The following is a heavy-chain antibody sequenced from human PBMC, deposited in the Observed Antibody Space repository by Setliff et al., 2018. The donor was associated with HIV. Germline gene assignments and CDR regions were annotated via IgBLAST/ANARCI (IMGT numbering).Heavy chain of an antibody. CDR3: ARRIDDSGSFPDKNWFDT. Sequence: SETLSLTCTVSGGSISSYYWSWIRQPPGKGLEWIGYIYTSGSTNYNPSLKSRVTMSIDTSKNQFSLRLTSVTAADTAVYYCARRIDDSGSFPDKNWFDTWGQGSLVTVSS. CDR2: IYTSGST. J-gene: IGHJ5*02. V-gene: IGHV4-4*09. D-gene: IGHD3-10*01. CDR1: GGSISSYY.